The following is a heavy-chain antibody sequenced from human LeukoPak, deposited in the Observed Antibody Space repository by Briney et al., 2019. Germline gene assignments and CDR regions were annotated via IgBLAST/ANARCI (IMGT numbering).Heavy chain of an antibody. CDR3: ARVTGYCSSTICNAYFQH. CDR2: INHSGST. V-gene: IGHV4-34*01. CDR1: GGSFSGYY. D-gene: IGHD2-2*01. J-gene: IGHJ1*01. Sequence: SETLSLTCAVYGGSFSGYYWSWIRQPPGKGLEWIGEINHSGSTNYNPSLKSRVTISVDTSKNQFSLKLSSVTAADTAVYYCARVTGYCSSTICNAYFQHWGQGTLVTVSS.